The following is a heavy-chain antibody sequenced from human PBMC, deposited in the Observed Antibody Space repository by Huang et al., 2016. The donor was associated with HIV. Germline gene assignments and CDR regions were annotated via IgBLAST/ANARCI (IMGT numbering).Heavy chain of an antibody. CDR1: GYIFSTYD. Sequence: KPGASVKVSCKASGYIFSTYDTHWVRQAPGQRLEWMGRINAGNGNTKYSQRFQDRVTITRDTAANTAYVELSSLRSEDTGVYYCARGIAAGDYWGQGTLVTVSS. CDR3: ARGIAAGDY. J-gene: IGHJ4*02. CDR2: INAGNGNT. V-gene: IGHV1-3*01. D-gene: IGHD6-25*01.